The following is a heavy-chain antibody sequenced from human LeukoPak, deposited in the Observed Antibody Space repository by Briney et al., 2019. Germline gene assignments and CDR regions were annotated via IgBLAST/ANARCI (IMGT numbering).Heavy chain of an antibody. CDR1: GYTFTGDY. J-gene: IGHJ5*02. CDR2: IIPIFGTA. Sequence: SVKVSCKASGYTFTGDYVHWVRQAPGQGLEWMGGIIPIFGTANYAQKFQGRVTITADESTSTAYMELSSLRSEDTAVYYCALAAAGTWNWFDPWGQGTLVTVSS. CDR3: ALAAAGTWNWFDP. V-gene: IGHV1-69*13. D-gene: IGHD6-13*01.